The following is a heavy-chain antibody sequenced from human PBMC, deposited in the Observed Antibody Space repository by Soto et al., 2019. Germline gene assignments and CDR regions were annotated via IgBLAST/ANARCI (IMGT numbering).Heavy chain of an antibody. Sequence: ETLSLTCAVSRYSMTSSNWWGWIRQPPGKGLEWIGYIYYSGSTDYNPSLKSRVTISRDNSKNTLYLQMNSLRAEDTAVYYCAKIAYGDYVRAAFDIWGQGTMVTVPS. D-gene: IGHD4-17*01. J-gene: IGHJ3*02. CDR2: IYYSGST. CDR3: AKIAYGDYVRAAFDI. V-gene: IGHV4-28*01. CDR1: RYSMTSSNW.